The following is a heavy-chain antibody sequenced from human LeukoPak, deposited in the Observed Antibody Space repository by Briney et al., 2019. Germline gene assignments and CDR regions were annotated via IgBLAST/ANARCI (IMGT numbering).Heavy chain of an antibody. V-gene: IGHV4-30-2*01. Sequence: PSETLSLTCAVSGGSISSGGYSWSWIRQPPGKGLEWIGYIYHSGSTYYNPSLKSRVTISVDRSKNQFSLKLSSVTAADTAVYYCASVYGYLFDPWGQGTLVTVSS. D-gene: IGHD5-18*01. J-gene: IGHJ5*02. CDR2: IYHSGST. CDR3: ASVYGYLFDP. CDR1: GGSISSGGYS.